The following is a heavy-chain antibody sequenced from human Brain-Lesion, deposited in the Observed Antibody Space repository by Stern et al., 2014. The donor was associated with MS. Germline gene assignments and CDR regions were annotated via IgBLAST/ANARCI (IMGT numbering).Heavy chain of an antibody. J-gene: IGHJ4*02. CDR2: IHPSGSA. V-gene: IGHV4-61*02. CDR1: GGSISSGSDY. Sequence: VQLVESGPGLVKPSQTLSLTCNVSGGSISSGSDYWSWLRQPVGKGLQWIGRIHPSGSAYYTPSLKSRVTISPDTSKNQFSLELTSATAADTAIYYCASGYRIFDYWGQGILVTVSS. CDR3: ASGYRIFDY. D-gene: IGHD5-18*01.